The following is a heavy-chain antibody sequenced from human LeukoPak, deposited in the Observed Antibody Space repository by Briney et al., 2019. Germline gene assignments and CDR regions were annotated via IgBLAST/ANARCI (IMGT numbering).Heavy chain of an antibody. CDR3: GRGTWNGSRVFDS. CDR2: IYAGGST. Sequence: PGGSLRLSCAASGFSVSNNFMSWVRQAPGKGLEWVSVIYAGGSTYYADSVKGRFTITGDISKNTVSLQMNSLRAEDTAVYYCGRGTWNGSRVFDSWGQETLVTVSS. CDR1: GFSVSNNF. D-gene: IGHD1-1*01. J-gene: IGHJ4*02. V-gene: IGHV3-53*01.